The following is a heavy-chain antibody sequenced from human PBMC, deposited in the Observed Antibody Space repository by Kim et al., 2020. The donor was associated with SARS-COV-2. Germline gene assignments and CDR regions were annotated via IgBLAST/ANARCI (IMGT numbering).Heavy chain of an antibody. J-gene: IGHJ4*02. D-gene: IGHD1-26*01. CDR1: GFTFDDYA. CDR2: ISWNSGSI. CDR3: AKDRVGFFTAFDY. Sequence: GGSLRLSCAASGFTFDDYAMHWVRQAPGKGLEWVSGISWNSGSIGYADSVKGRFTISRDNAKNSLYLQMNSLRAEDTALYYCAKDRVGFFTAFDYWGQGTLVTVSS. V-gene: IGHV3-9*01.